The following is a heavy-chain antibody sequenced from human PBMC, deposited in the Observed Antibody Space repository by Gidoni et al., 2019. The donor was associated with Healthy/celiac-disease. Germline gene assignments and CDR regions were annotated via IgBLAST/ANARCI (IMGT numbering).Heavy chain of an antibody. Sequence: EVQLLESGGGLVQPGGSLRLSCAASGFTFSSYAMSWVRQAPGKGLEWVSAISGSGGSTYYADSVKGRFTISRDNSKNTLYLQMNSLRAEDTAVYYCAKDMAPTAMASYYYYGMDVWGQGTTVTVSS. J-gene: IGHJ6*02. CDR1: GFTFSSYA. D-gene: IGHD5-18*01. CDR3: AKDMAPTAMASYYYYGMDV. CDR2: ISGSGGST. V-gene: IGHV3-23*01.